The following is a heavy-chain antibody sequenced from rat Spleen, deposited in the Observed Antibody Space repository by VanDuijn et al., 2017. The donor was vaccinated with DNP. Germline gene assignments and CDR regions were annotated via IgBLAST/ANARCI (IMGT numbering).Heavy chain of an antibody. CDR2: ISSGGNT. CDR3: TRDQGVTTVPTGNWFAY. J-gene: IGHJ3*01. CDR1: GFSLTTNG. V-gene: IGHV2S12*01. D-gene: IGHD1-1*01. Sequence: QVQLKESGPGLVQPSQTLSLTCTVSGFSLTTNGISWVRQFPGKGLEWIAAISSGGNTYYNSALKSRLSISRDTSKSQVFLRMNSLQTEDTAIYYCTRDQGVTTVPTGNWFAYWGQGTLVTVSS.